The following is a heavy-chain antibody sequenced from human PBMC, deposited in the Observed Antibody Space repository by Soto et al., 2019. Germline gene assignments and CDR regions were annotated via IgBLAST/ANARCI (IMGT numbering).Heavy chain of an antibody. J-gene: IGHJ4*02. CDR2: ISTYNGNT. D-gene: IGHD6-19*01. V-gene: IGHV1-18*01. CDR1: GYAFTSFG. Sequence: GASVKVSCKASGYAFTSFGISWVRQAPGQGLEWMGWISTYNGNTNYAQKVQGRVTMTTDTSTSTSYMELRSLRSDDTAVHYCARASSPNQAVAAGGDYWGQGTLVTVSS. CDR3: ARASSPNQAVAAGGDY.